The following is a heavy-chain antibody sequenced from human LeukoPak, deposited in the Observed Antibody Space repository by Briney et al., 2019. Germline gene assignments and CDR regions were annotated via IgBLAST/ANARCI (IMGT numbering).Heavy chain of an antibody. V-gene: IGHV3-7*01. Sequence: GGSLRLSCAASGFTFSSYWMSWVRQAPGKGLEWVANIKQDGSEKYYVDSVKGRFTISRDNAKNSLYLQMNSPRAEDTAIYYCASVYYGSGASVWGTGTTVTVSS. CDR3: ASVYYGSGASV. CDR1: GFTFSSYW. J-gene: IGHJ6*04. D-gene: IGHD3-10*01. CDR2: IKQDGSEK.